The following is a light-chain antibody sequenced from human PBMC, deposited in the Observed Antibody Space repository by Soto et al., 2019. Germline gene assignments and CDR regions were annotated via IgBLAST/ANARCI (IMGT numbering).Light chain of an antibody. CDR1: QSVTSSY. CDR3: QQYPDWT. J-gene: IGKJ1*01. CDR2: GAS. Sequence: EIVLTQSPGTLSLSPGERATLSCRASQSVTSSYLAWYQQKPGQAPRLLIYGASSRATGIPDRFSGSGSGTDFTLTISRLEPEDFAVYYCQQYPDWTFDQGTKVEIK. V-gene: IGKV3-20*01.